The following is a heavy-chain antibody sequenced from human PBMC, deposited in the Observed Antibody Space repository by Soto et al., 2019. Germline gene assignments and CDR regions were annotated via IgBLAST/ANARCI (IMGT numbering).Heavy chain of an antibody. D-gene: IGHD3-16*01. Sequence: QITLNESGPALVKPTQPLTLTCTFSGFSLNTRAVGVGWIRQPPGKALEWLGVVYWDDDKTYSPSLKSRLTITKDTPKNPVVLRMTKMDPVDTATYYCAHCRGGVASFWGQGTLVTVSS. CDR3: AHCRGGVASF. CDR2: VYWDDDK. J-gene: IGHJ4*02. CDR1: GFSLNTRAVG. V-gene: IGHV2-5*02.